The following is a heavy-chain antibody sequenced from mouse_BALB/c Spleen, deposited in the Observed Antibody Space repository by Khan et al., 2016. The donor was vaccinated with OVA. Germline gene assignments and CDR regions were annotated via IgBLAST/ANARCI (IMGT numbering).Heavy chain of an antibody. D-gene: IGHD3-3*01. CDR3: ARGRSY. CDR1: GYSITSDYA. CDR2: ITYSGST. J-gene: IGHJ3*01. Sequence: EVQLQESGPGLVRPSQSLSLTCTVSGYSITSDYAWNWIRQFPGNKLEWMGYITYSGSTSSTPSLKSRISITRDTSKNQFFLQLNSVTTEDTATYCCARGRSYGGQGTLVTVSA. V-gene: IGHV3-2*02.